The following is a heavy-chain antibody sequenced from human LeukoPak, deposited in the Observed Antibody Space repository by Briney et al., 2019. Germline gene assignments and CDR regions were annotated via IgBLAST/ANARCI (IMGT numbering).Heavy chain of an antibody. CDR3: IHYGSGSYSTDY. J-gene: IGHJ4*02. CDR1: GFTFSGAD. V-gene: IGHV3-73*01. CDR2: IRSKGNKYAT. D-gene: IGHD3-10*01. Sequence: QPGGSLRLSCATSGFTFSGADMHWVRQVSGKGLEWVGRIRSKGNKYATEYAVSVKGRFTISRDDSKNTAYLQMNSLKTEDTAVYYCIHYGSGSYSTDYWGQGTQVTVSS.